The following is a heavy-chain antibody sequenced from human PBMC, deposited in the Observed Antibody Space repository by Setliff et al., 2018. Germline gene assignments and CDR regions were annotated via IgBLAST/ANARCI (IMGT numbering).Heavy chain of an antibody. CDR3: ARLPARRRYYYYMDV. CDR2: VIPTLLGPA. D-gene: IGHD6-6*01. J-gene: IGHJ6*03. CDR1: GGTFSNYG. Sequence: SVKVSCKTSGGTFSNYGFSWVRQAPGQGLEWMGGVIPTLLGPANYAQKFQGRVTITADQSTRTVFMELSSLTSEDTAVYYCARLPARRRYYYYMDVWGGGTTVTVSS. V-gene: IGHV1-69*10.